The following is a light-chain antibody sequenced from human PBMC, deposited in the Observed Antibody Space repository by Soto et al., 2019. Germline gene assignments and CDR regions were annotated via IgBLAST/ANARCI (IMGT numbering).Light chain of an antibody. Sequence: DIQMTQSPSTLSASVGDRVTITCRASQSISSWLAWYQQKPGKAPKLLIYDVSSLESGVPSRFSGSGSGTDFTLTISRLEPEDFAVYYCQQYGSSPFFGGGTKVDIK. CDR2: DVS. CDR1: QSISSW. CDR3: QQYGSSPF. V-gene: IGKV1-5*01. J-gene: IGKJ4*01.